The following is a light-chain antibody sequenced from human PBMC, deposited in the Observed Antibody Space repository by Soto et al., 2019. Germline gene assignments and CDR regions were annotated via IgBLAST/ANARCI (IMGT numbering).Light chain of an antibody. CDR2: EVS. J-gene: IGLJ1*01. V-gene: IGLV2-8*01. CDR1: SSDVGAYNY. CDR3: SSYAGSNNYV. Sequence: QSVLTQPPSASGSPGQSVTIPCTGTSSDVGAYNYVSWYQQHPGKAPKVMIYEVSKRPSGVPDRFSGSKSGNTASLTVSGLQADDEAEYYCSSYAGSNNYVFGTGTKLTVL.